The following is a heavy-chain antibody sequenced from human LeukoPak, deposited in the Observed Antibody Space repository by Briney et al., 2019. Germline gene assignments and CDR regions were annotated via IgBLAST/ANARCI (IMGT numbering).Heavy chain of an antibody. CDR2: VFHSGIT. V-gene: IGHV4-38-2*01. Sequence: SETLSLNCAVSGFSISSGYFWAWIRQSPGKGLEWIGSVFHSGITYYNPPLKSRITISVDTSKNQFSLRLSSVTAADTAAYYCARRISTRRGETCSSTSCYFDYWGQGTLVTVSS. J-gene: IGHJ4*02. CDR3: ARRISTRRGETCSSTSCYFDY. CDR1: GFSISSGYF. D-gene: IGHD2-2*01.